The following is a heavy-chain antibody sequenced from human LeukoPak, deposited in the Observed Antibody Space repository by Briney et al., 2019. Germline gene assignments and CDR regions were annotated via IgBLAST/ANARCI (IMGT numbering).Heavy chain of an antibody. V-gene: IGHV3-23*01. Sequence: GGSLRLSCAASGFTFSNSAMSWVRQAPGKGLEWVSTLSGSGITTYYADSVKGRFTISRDNSKNTLYLQMNSLRAEDTAVYYCARGGESFDYWGQGTLVTVSS. CDR2: LSGSGITT. CDR3: ARGGESFDY. J-gene: IGHJ4*02. CDR1: GFTFSNSA. D-gene: IGHD3-16*01.